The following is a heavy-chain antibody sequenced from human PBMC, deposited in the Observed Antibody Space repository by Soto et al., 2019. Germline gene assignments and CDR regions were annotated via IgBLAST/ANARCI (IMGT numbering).Heavy chain of an antibody. J-gene: IGHJ4*02. D-gene: IGHD3-22*01. CDR2: TA. V-gene: IGHV4-61*05. CDR3: ARADAPYYYDYSGFYFGY. Sequence: QLQLEESGPGLVKPSETLSLTCTVSGGSVTASNYWGWIRQPPGKGLEWIGSTASYNPSLKSRVTISVDTSQNQFSLKLNSVTTADTAVYYCARADAPYYYDYSGFYFGYWGQGTLVTVSP. CDR1: GGSVTASNY.